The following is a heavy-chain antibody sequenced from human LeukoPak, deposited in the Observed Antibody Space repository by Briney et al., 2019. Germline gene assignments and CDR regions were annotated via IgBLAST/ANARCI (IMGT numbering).Heavy chain of an antibody. Sequence: PSETLSLTCTVSGGSISSGDYYWSWIRQPPGTGLEWIGYIYYSGSTYYNPSLKSRVTISVDTSKNQFSLKLSSVTAADTAVYYCARDCPTYCGGEDFDLWGRGTLVTVSS. D-gene: IGHD2-21*01. J-gene: IGHJ2*01. CDR2: IYYSGST. V-gene: IGHV4-30-4*01. CDR3: ARDCPTYCGGEDFDL. CDR1: GGSISSGDYY.